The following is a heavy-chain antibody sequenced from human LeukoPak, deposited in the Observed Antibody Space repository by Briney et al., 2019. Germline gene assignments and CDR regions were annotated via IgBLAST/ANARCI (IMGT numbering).Heavy chain of an antibody. V-gene: IGHV3-11*04. CDR3: ARRGKYCSSTSCNDAFGI. CDR1: GFTFDDYG. CDR2: ISSSGSTI. Sequence: PGGSLRLSCAASGFTFDDYGMSWVRQAPGKGLEWVSYISSSGSTIYYADSVKGRFTISRDNAKNSLYLQMNSLRAEDTAVYYCARRGKYCSSTSCNDAFGIWGQGTMVTVSS. D-gene: IGHD2-2*01. J-gene: IGHJ3*02.